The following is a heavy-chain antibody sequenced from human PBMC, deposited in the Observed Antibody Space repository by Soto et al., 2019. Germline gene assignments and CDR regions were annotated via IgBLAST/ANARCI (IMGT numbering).Heavy chain of an antibody. D-gene: IGHD2-15*01. Sequence: GGSLRLSCAASGFTFSSYAMHWVRQAPGKGLEWVAVISYDGSNKYYADSVKGRFTISRDNSKNTLYLQMNSLRAEDTAVYYCERAVAGYGMDVWGQGTTVTVSS. CDR1: GFTFSSYA. V-gene: IGHV3-30-3*01. CDR3: ERAVAGYGMDV. CDR2: ISYDGSNK. J-gene: IGHJ6*02.